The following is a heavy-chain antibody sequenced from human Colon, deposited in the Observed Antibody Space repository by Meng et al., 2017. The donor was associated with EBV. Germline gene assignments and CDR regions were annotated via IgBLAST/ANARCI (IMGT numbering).Heavy chain of an antibody. Sequence: QVQQPHSGPVVKKPGASVRVSGKASGYTFGSYGICWVGQAPGQGLEWMGWFVNYVDTYPAPKFQGRVTMTTDTHTNTAFMELRSLTSDDTAVYYCASGTPGRSYCDYWGQGTLVTVSS. CDR1: GYTFGSYG. J-gene: IGHJ4*02. D-gene: IGHD2-15*01. CDR3: ASGTPGRSYCDY. V-gene: IGHV1-18*01. CDR2: FVNYVDT.